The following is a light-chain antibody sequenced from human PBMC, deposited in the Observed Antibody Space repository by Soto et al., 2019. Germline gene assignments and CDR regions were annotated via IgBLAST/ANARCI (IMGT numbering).Light chain of an antibody. CDR2: GAS. Sequence: EIVLTQSPATLSLSPGERATLSCRASQSISSNFLAWYQQKRGQAPRLLIHGASNRATGIPDRFSGSGSGTDFTLTITRLEPEDFAVYYCQQYGGSPRTFGQGTKVDI. CDR1: QSISSNF. CDR3: QQYGGSPRT. V-gene: IGKV3-20*01. J-gene: IGKJ1*01.